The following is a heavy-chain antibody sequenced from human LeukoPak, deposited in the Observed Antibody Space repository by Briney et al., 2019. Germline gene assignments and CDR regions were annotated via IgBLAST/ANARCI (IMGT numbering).Heavy chain of an antibody. V-gene: IGHV1-18*01. CDR2: ISAYNGHT. D-gene: IGHD3-3*01. CDR1: GYTFSSYG. CDR3: ARVHYDFWSGSINWFDP. Sequence: ASVKVSCKASGYTFSSYGISWVRQAPGQGLEWMGWISAYNGHTNYAQKLQGRVTMTTDTSTSTAYMELRSLRSDDTAVYYCARVHYDFWSGSINWFDPWGQGTLVTVSS. J-gene: IGHJ5*02.